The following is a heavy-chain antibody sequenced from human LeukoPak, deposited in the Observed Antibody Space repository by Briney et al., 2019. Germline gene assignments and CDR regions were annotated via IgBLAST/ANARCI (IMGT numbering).Heavy chain of an antibody. D-gene: IGHD5-18*01. CDR1: GYTLTELS. CDR3: ATAYVDTAMVFDY. V-gene: IGHV1-24*01. CDR2: FDPEDGET. J-gene: IGHJ4*02. Sequence: ASVKVSCKVSGYTLTELSMHWVRQPPGKGLEWMGSFDPEDGETIYAQKFQGRVTMTEDTSTDTAYMELSSLRSEDTAVYYCATAYVDTAMVFDYWGQGTLVTVSS.